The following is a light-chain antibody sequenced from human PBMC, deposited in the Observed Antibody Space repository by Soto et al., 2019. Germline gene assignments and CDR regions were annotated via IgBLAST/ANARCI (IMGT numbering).Light chain of an antibody. V-gene: IGKV1-6*01. Sequence: AIQMTQSPSSLSASVGDRVTITCRASQGVRNDLGWYQQKPGKAPKLLIYAASSLQSGVPSRFSGSGAGTDFTLTINSLQPEDFATYYCLQDYSYPYTFGQGTKLEIK. CDR2: AAS. CDR3: LQDYSYPYT. J-gene: IGKJ2*01. CDR1: QGVRND.